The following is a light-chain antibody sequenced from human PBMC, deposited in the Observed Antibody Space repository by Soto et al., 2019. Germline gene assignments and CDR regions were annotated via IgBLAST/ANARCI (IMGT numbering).Light chain of an antibody. J-gene: IGKJ2*01. CDR2: GSS. V-gene: IGKV3-20*01. CDR1: QSVTNNY. Sequence: EVVLTQSPGTLSLSPGESATLSCRASQSVTNNYFAWYQQKPDQAPRLLIFGSSYRATGIPDRFSSSGSWTAFTLTISRLEPEDFAVYYCHQYGSSAPYTFGQGTKLEIK. CDR3: HQYGSSAPYT.